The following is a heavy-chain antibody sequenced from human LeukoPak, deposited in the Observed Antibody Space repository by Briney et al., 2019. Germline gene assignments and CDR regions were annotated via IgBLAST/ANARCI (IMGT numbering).Heavy chain of an antibody. Sequence: PSETLSLTCTVSGGSISSGDYYWSWIRQPPGKGLEWIGYIYYSGSTYYNPSLKSRVIISVDTSKNQFSLKLSSVTAADTAVYYCARVLMVRGFDYWGQGTLVTVSS. J-gene: IGHJ4*02. D-gene: IGHD3-10*01. CDR3: ARVLMVRGFDY. CDR2: IYYSGST. CDR1: GGSISSGDYY. V-gene: IGHV4-30-4*08.